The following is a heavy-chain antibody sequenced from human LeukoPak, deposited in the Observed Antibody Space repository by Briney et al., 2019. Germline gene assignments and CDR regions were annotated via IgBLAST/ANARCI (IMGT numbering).Heavy chain of an antibody. CDR3: ARKYYYYYYMDV. Sequence: PSETLSLTCTVSGGSISSATYYWNWIRQPAGKGLEWIGEIYHSGSTNYNPSLKSRVIISVDKSKNQFSLKVNSVTAADTAVYYCARKYYYYYYMDVWGKGTTVTVSS. V-gene: IGHV4-61*10. J-gene: IGHJ6*03. CDR2: IYHSGST. CDR1: GGSISSATYY.